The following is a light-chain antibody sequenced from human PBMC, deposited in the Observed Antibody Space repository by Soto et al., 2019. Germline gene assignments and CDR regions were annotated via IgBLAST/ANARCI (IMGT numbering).Light chain of an antibody. CDR3: HQTASNQWP. V-gene: IGKV1-39*01. CDR1: QNIGAY. CDR2: AAS. J-gene: IGKJ1*01. Sequence: DIQMTQSPSSLSASVGARVTITCRASQNIGAYLNWSQKKPGKAPKLLIHAASSLHSGVPSTFSGSGSGTDFALTSSSLQPEDCATYFCHQTASNQWPFAQGTKGEIK.